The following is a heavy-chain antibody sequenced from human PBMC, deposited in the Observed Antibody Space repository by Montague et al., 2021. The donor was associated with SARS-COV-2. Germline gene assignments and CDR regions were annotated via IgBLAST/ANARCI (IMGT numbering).Heavy chain of an antibody. Sequence: SETLSLTCTVSGGSLNGYFHWTWIRHPPGKGLEWIGYIYNNEKTXYNPSLQSRVAISLDTSNKYFSLSLGSVTAADTAFYYCARGDLALTDAFPFWGQGTLVTVSS. CDR2: IYNNEKT. V-gene: IGHV4-61*03. D-gene: IGHD2-21*01. CDR1: GGSLNGYFH. CDR3: ARGDLALTDAFPF. J-gene: IGHJ3*01.